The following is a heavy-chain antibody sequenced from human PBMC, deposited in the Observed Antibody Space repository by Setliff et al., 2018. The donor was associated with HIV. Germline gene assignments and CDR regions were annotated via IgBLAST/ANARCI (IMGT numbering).Heavy chain of an antibody. D-gene: IGHD3-22*01. Sequence: ETLSLTCTVSGGSISSHYWSWIRQPPGKGLEWVSTIYSDGSTYHADSVKGRFTLSRDTSKNTLSLQMNTLRPEDTAVYFCARVRLYNSALDYWGQGTLVTVSS. CDR2: IYSDGST. CDR1: GGSISSHY. J-gene: IGHJ4*02. CDR3: ARVRLYNSALDY. V-gene: IGHV3-66*02.